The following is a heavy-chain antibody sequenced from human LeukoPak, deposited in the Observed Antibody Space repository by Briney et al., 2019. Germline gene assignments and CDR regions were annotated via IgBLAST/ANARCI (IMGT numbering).Heavy chain of an antibody. CDR1: GGSISSYY. V-gene: IGHV4-4*07. Sequence: TSETLSLTCTVSGGSISSYYWSWIRQPAGKGLEWIGRIYTSGSTNYNPSLTSRVTMSVDTSKNQFSPKLSSVTAADTAVYYCARDKAAAGSRWFDPWGQGTLVTVSS. J-gene: IGHJ5*02. CDR3: ARDKAAAGSRWFDP. CDR2: IYTSGST. D-gene: IGHD6-13*01.